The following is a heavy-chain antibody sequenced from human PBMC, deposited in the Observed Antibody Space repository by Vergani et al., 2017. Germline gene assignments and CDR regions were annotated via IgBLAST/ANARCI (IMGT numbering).Heavy chain of an antibody. J-gene: IGHJ4*02. CDR2: INWNSDSI. Sequence: EVQLLESGGGLVQPGGSLRLSCAASGFTFDDYAMHWVRQAPGKGLEWVSGINWNSDSIAYADSVKGRFTISRDNAKNSLYLQMNSLRAEDTAVYYCARDPGGSGYDRGDYFDYWGQGTLVTVSS. CDR3: ARDPGGSGYDRGDYFDY. V-gene: IGHV3-9*01. CDR1: GFTFDDYA. D-gene: IGHD5-12*01.